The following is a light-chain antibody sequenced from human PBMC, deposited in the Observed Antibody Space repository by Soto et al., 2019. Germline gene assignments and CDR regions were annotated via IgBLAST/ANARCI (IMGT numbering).Light chain of an antibody. CDR2: AAS. CDR1: QDIGSW. J-gene: IGKJ5*01. V-gene: IGKV1-12*01. CDR3: LQTDTFPIT. Sequence: DIQMTQSPSSVSASVGDRVTITCRASQDIGSWLAWYQQKPGKAPNLLIYAASSLQSGVPSRFSGSGSGTFFTLTISSLQPEDLETYFCLQTDTFPITFGQGTRLEIK.